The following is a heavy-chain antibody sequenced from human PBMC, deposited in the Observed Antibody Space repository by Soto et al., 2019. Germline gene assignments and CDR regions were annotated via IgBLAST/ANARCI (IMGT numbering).Heavy chain of an antibody. V-gene: IGHV1-3*01. Sequence: DSVKVSCKAAGYTFTSYAMHWVRQAPGQRLEWMGWINAGNGNTKYSQKFQGRVTITRDTSASTAYMELSSLRSEDTAVYYCARDLVTGLGYCSSTSCYDYYYYMDVWGNGTTVTVSS. CDR3: ARDLVTGLGYCSSTSCYDYYYYMDV. CDR2: INAGNGNT. CDR1: GYTFTSYA. J-gene: IGHJ6*03. D-gene: IGHD2-2*01.